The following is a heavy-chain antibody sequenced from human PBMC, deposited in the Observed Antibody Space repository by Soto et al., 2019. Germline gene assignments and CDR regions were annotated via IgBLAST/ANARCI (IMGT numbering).Heavy chain of an antibody. CDR1: GGSFSGYY. Sequence: QVQLQQWGAGLLKPSETLSLTCAVYGGSFSGYYWSWIRQPPGKGLEWIGEINHSGSTNYNPSLNSRATISVDTSKHQFTLKLSSVTAADTAVYYCARARWEQHPNWFDPWGQGTLVTVSS. CDR3: ARARWEQHPNWFDP. CDR2: INHSGST. J-gene: IGHJ5*02. V-gene: IGHV4-34*01. D-gene: IGHD1-26*01.